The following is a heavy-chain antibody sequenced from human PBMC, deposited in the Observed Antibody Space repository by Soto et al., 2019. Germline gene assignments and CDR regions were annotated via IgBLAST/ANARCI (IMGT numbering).Heavy chain of an antibody. Sequence: GGSLRLSCAASGFTFSSYWMSWVRQAPGKGLEWVANIKQDGSEKYYVDSVKGRFTISRDNAKNSLYLQMNSLRAEDTAVYYCARGMVGYCSSTSCQYFDYWGQGTLVTVSS. D-gene: IGHD2-2*01. CDR1: GFTFSSYW. CDR2: IKQDGSEK. V-gene: IGHV3-7*01. CDR3: ARGMVGYCSSTSCQYFDY. J-gene: IGHJ4*02.